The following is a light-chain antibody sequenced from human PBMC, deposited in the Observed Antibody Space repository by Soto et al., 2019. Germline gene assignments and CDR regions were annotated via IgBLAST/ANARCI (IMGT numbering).Light chain of an antibody. CDR2: DVS. Sequence: QSVLTQPPSVSGSPGQSITISCTGTSSDGDSYNYVSWYQHHPGKAPKLIMYDVSYRPSGVSNRFSGSKSGNTASLTISGLQSEDEADYYCSSYTSTNTGVFGSGTKVTVL. CDR3: SSYTSTNTGV. V-gene: IGLV2-14*03. J-gene: IGLJ1*01. CDR1: SSDGDSYNY.